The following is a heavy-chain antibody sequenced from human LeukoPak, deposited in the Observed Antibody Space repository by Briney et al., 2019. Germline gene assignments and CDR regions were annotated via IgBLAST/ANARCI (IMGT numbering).Heavy chain of an antibody. V-gene: IGHV4-4*08. J-gene: IGHJ4*02. CDR1: SGSISNYY. CDR2: IFHTGST. CDR3: AISTYYYDSSGIF. Sequence: SETLSLTCTVSSGSISNYYWSWIRQPPGKGLEWIGYIFHTGSTNYNPSLKSRVTISVDTSKNQFSLKLSSVTAADTAVYFCAISTYYYDSSGIFWGQGTLVTVSS. D-gene: IGHD3-22*01.